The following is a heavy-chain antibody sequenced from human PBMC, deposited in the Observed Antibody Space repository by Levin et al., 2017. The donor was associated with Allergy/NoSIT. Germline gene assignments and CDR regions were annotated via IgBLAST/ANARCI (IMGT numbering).Heavy chain of an antibody. D-gene: IGHD6-13*01. V-gene: IGHV3-53*01. CDR2: IYSGGST. Sequence: GGSLRLSCAASGFTVSSNYMSWVRQAPGKGLEWVSVIYSGGSTYYADSVKGRFTISRDNSKNTLYLQMNSLRAEDTAVYYCARGTPGIAAAGEDYWGQGTLVTVSS. CDR1: GFTVSSNY. CDR3: ARGTPGIAAAGEDY. J-gene: IGHJ4*02.